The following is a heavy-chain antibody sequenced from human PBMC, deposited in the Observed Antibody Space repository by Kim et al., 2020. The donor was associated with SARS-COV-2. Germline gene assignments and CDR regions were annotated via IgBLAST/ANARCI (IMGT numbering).Heavy chain of an antibody. V-gene: IGHV1-46*01. J-gene: IGHJ6*02. CDR2: INPSGGST. CDR1: GYTFTSYY. D-gene: IGHD1-26*01. CDR3: ASRYSGVGAEYYYYGLDV. Sequence: ASVKVSCKASGYTFTSYYMHWVRQAPGQGLEWMGIINPSGGSTSYAQKFQGRVTMTRDTSTSTVYMELSSLRSEDTAVYYCASRYSGVGAEYYYYGLDVWGQGTAVTVSS.